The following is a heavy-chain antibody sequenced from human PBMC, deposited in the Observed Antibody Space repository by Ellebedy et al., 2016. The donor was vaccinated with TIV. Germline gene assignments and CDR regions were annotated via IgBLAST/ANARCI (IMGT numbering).Heavy chain of an antibody. V-gene: IGHV4-39*07. CDR1: GGSISSSSYY. CDR3: TRRGTSYSDY. Sequence: SETLSLTCTVSGGSISSSSYYWGWIRQSPGKGLEWIGSIYYSGSTYYNPSLKSRITISVDTSKNQFSLKLSSVTAEDTAMYYCTRRGTSYSDYWGQGTLVTVSS. CDR2: IYYSGST. D-gene: IGHD1-1*01. J-gene: IGHJ4*02.